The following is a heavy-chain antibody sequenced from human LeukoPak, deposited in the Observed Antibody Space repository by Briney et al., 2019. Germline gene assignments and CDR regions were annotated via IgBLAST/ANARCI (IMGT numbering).Heavy chain of an antibody. Sequence: SETLSLTCTVSGGSISSSSYYWGWIRQPPGKGLEWIGSIYYSGSTYYDPSLKSRVTISVDTSKNQFSLKLSSVTAADTAVYYCARERDTHSGSYLGLDYWGQGTLVTVSS. CDR3: ARERDTHSGSYLGLDY. V-gene: IGHV4-39*07. CDR1: GGSISSSSYY. D-gene: IGHD1-26*01. J-gene: IGHJ4*02. CDR2: IYYSGST.